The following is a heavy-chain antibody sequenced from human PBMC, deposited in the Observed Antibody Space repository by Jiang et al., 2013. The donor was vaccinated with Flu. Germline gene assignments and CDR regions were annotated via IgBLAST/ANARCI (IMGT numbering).Heavy chain of an antibody. CDR2: VDPEDGAT. CDR1: AGRFIDYY. Sequence: SGAEVKKPGTTMRISCRCSAGRFIDYYINWARQGPGKGLEWVGLVDPEDGATIFAEKFQGRVTITADTSTDTAYMDLSSLTSDDTAVYYCSASRWKHYMDVWGAGTAVTVSS. J-gene: IGHJ6*03. CDR3: SASRWKHYMDV. D-gene: IGHD4-23*01. V-gene: IGHV1-69-2*01.